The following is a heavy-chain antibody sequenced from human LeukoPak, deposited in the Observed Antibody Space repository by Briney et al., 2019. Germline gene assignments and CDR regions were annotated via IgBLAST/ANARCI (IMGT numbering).Heavy chain of an antibody. CDR1: GGTFSSYT. CDR3: AREMGPGNYYGMDV. D-gene: IGHD3-16*01. CDR2: INPILGIA. Sequence: GASVKVSCKASGGTFSSYTMSWVRQAPGQGREWMGSINPILGIANYAQKFQGSVTITADKSTSTDYKELSSLRSEATAVYYCAREMGPGNYYGMDVWGQGTTVTVSS. J-gene: IGHJ6*02. V-gene: IGHV1-69*04.